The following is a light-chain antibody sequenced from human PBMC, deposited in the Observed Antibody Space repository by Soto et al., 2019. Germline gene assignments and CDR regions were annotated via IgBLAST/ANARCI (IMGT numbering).Light chain of an antibody. Sequence: EIVLTQSPGTLSLSPGEGATLSCRASQSVSSYLAWYQQKSGQAPRLLIYDASSRVAGIPARFSGSGSGTDFTLTISSLQSEDFALYYCQQYTVWPFTFGGGTKVDIK. V-gene: IGKV3-11*01. CDR1: QSVSSY. J-gene: IGKJ4*01. CDR3: QQYTVWPFT. CDR2: DAS.